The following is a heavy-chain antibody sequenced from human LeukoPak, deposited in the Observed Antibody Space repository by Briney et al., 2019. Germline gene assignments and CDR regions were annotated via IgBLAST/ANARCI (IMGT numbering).Heavy chain of an antibody. CDR1: GYTFTGDY. CDR3: ARGYCSGGSCYSDYFDY. V-gene: IGHV1-2*02. Sequence: ASVKVSCKASGYTFTGDYMHWVRQAPGHGLEWMGWINPNSGGTNYAHKFQDRVTMTRDTSISTAYMDLSSLRSDDTAVYYCARGYCSGGSCYSDYFDYWGQGTLLTVSS. D-gene: IGHD2-15*01. CDR2: INPNSGGT. J-gene: IGHJ4*02.